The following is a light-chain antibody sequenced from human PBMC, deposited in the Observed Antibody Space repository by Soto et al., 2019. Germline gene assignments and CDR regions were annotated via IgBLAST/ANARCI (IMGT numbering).Light chain of an antibody. CDR1: QSVSSSY. CDR2: GAS. CDR3: QQYNNWPQT. V-gene: IGKV3-15*01. Sequence: EILMTQSPATLSVSPGERATLSCRASQSVSSSYLAWYQQKPGQAPRLLIYGASTRATGIPARFSGSGSGTEFTLTISSLQSEDFAVYYCQQYNNWPQTFGQGTKVDI. J-gene: IGKJ1*01.